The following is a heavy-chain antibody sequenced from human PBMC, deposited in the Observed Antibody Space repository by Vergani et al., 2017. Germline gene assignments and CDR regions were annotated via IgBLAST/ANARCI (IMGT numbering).Heavy chain of an antibody. CDR3: AKGDARGWWNQGELLDY. Sequence: VQLVESGGGLVQPGGSLRLSCAASGFTFSSYGMHWVRQAPGKGLEWVAVISYDGSNKYYADSVKGRFTISRDNSKNTLYLQMNSLRAEDTAVYYCAKGDARGWWNQGELLDYWGQGTLVTVSS. CDR1: GFTFSSYG. V-gene: IGHV3-30*18. CDR2: ISYDGSNK. D-gene: IGHD1-14*01. J-gene: IGHJ4*02.